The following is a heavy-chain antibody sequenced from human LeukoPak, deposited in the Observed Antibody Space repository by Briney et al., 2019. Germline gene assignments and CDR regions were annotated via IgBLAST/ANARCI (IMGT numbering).Heavy chain of an antibody. V-gene: IGHV3-30-3*01. CDR1: GFTFSSYA. Sequence: PGGSLRLSCAASGFTFSSYAMHWVRQAPGKGLEWVSVISYDGSNKYYADSVKGRFTIYRDNSKTSLYLQMNSLRAEDTAVYYCASGAVRHRGGAPSIVVVPADPYYYYTDVWGKGTTVTVSS. J-gene: IGHJ6*03. CDR3: ASGAVRHRGGAPSIVVVPADPYYYYTDV. CDR2: ISYDGSNK. D-gene: IGHD2-2*01.